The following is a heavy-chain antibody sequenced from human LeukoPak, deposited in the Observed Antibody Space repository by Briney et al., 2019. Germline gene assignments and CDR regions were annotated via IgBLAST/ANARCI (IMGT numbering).Heavy chain of an antibody. CDR1: SEFFSGYY. J-gene: IGHJ4*02. Sequence: KPSETLSLTCGVSSEFFSGYYWSWIRQPPGKGLEWIGEINHSGSTNYNPSLKSRVTISVDTSKNQFSLKLSSVTAADTAVYYCASAGGLLWFGELLSRGYYFDYWGQGTLVTVSS. V-gene: IGHV4-34*01. CDR2: INHSGST. D-gene: IGHD3-10*01. CDR3: ASAGGLLWFGELLSRGYYFDY.